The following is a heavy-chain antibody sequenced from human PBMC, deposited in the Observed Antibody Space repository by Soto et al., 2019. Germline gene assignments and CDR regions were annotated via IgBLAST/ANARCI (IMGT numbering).Heavy chain of an antibody. CDR3: ARGVSSYYYDSSGYYSGMVAFDI. J-gene: IGHJ3*02. Sequence: ASVKVSCKASGDTFTGYYMHWVRQAPGQGLEWMGWINPNSGGTNYAQKFQGWVTMTRATSISTAYMELSRLRSDDTAVYYCARGVSSYYYDSSGYYSGMVAFDIWGQGTMVTVS. V-gene: IGHV1-2*04. D-gene: IGHD3-22*01. CDR2: INPNSGGT. CDR1: GDTFTGYY.